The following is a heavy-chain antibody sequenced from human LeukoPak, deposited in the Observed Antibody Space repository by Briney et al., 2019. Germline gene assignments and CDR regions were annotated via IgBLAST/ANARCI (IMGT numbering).Heavy chain of an antibody. V-gene: IGHV4-39*01. J-gene: IGHJ4*02. CDR2: MYYSGST. CDR1: GGSITGSSYY. CDR3: ARHYYDSTGYYYFDY. D-gene: IGHD3-22*01. Sequence: SETLSLTCSVSGGSITGSSYYWGWLRQPPGKGLEWIVSMYYSGSTYYNPSLKSRVTISVDTSKNQFSLKLSSVTAADTAVYYCARHYYDSTGYYYFDYWGQGTLVTVSS.